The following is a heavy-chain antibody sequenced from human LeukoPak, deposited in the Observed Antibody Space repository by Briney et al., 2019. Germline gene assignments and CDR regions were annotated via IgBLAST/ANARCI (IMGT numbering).Heavy chain of an antibody. D-gene: IGHD3-10*01. J-gene: IGHJ3*02. Sequence: PGGSLRLSCAASGFTVSSNYMSWVRQAPGKGLEWVSVVYSGGSTYYADSVKGRFTISRDNSKNTLYLQMNSLRAKDTAVYYCARVGDYYGSGSSFEIWGQGTMVTVSS. CDR1: GFTVSSNY. CDR2: VYSGGST. CDR3: ARVGDYYGSGSSFEI. V-gene: IGHV3-53*01.